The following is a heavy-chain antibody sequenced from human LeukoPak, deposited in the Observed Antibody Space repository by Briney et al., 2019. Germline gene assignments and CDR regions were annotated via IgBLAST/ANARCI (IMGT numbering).Heavy chain of an antibody. CDR3: ARFLAGNYYDSSGYFWYDAFDI. D-gene: IGHD3-22*01. Sequence: LSLTCTVSGGSISSSSYYWGWIRQPPGKGLEWVSYISSSGSTIYYADSVKGRFTISRDNAKNSLYLQMNSLRAEDTAVYYCARFLAGNYYDSSGYFWYDAFDIWGQGTMVTVSS. V-gene: IGHV3-11*04. CDR1: GGSISSSSYY. J-gene: IGHJ3*02. CDR2: ISSSGSTI.